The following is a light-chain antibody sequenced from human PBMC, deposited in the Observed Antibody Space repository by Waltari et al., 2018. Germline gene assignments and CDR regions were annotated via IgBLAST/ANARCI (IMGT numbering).Light chain of an antibody. CDR1: SLRNYF. Sequence: SSELTQDPAVSVALGQTVRITCQGDSLRNYFPSWYRQKPGQAPALVIYGKNSRPSGIPDRFSASSSGNTASLTITGAQADDEADYYCNSRDSSGNHVVFGGGTKLTVL. V-gene: IGLV3-19*01. CDR3: NSRDSSGNHVV. J-gene: IGLJ3*02. CDR2: GKN.